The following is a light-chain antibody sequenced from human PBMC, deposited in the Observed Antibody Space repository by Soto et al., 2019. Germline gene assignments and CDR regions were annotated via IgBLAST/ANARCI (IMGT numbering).Light chain of an antibody. CDR3: GTWDSSLSAVV. CDR1: SSNIGNGY. CDR2: DND. V-gene: IGLV1-51*01. J-gene: IGLJ2*01. Sequence: QSVLTQPPSVSAAPGQKVTISCSGSSSNIGNGYVSWYQQVPGAAPKLLIYDNDKRSSGIPDRFSGSKSGTSATLGITGLQTGDEADYYCGTWDSSLSAVVFGGGTKLTVL.